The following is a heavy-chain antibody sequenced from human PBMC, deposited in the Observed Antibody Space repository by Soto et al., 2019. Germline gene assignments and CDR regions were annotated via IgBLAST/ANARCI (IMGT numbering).Heavy chain of an antibody. CDR3: ASHYDSSGYYYRGLDY. CDR1: GGTFSSYA. V-gene: IGHV1-69*12. J-gene: IGHJ4*02. CDR2: IIPIFGTA. D-gene: IGHD3-22*01. Sequence: QVQLVQSGAEVKKPGSSVKVSCKASGGTFSSYAISWVRQAPGQGLEWMGGIIPIFGTADYAQKFQGRVTIHADASTSTGNMELSSLRSEDTAVYYCASHYDSSGYYYRGLDYWGQGTLVTVSS.